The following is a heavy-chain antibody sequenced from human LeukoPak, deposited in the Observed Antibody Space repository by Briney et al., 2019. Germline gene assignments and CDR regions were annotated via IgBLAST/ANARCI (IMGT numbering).Heavy chain of an antibody. CDR3: ARGVVVVAGEDV. Sequence: PSETLSLTCTVSGGSISSGSYYWSWIRQPAGKGLEWIGRIYTSGSTNYNPSLKSRVTISVDTSKNQFSLKLSSVTAADTAVYYCARGVVVVAGEDVWGKGTTVTVSS. J-gene: IGHJ6*04. V-gene: IGHV4-61*02. CDR1: GGSISSGSYY. D-gene: IGHD2-15*01. CDR2: IYTSGST.